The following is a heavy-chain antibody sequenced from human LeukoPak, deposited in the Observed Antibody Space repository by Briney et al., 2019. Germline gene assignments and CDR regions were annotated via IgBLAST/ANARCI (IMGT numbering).Heavy chain of an antibody. CDR2: ISSDSGTI. V-gene: IGHV3-48*02. CDR3: ARRDPFDY. Sequence: GGSLRLSCAASGFSFRDFWMNWIRQAPGKGLEWVSFISSDSGTIYYADSVKGRFTISRDNARNSLYLQMNNLRDEDTAVYYCARRDPFDYWGQGTLVTVSS. J-gene: IGHJ4*02. CDR1: GFSFRDFW.